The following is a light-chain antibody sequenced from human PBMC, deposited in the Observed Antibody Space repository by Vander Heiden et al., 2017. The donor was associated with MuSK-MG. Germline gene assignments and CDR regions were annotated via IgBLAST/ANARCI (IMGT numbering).Light chain of an antibody. J-gene: IGLJ2*01. V-gene: IGLV2-14*01. CDR1: SSDVGGYNY. Sequence: QSALTQPASVSGSPGQSITISCTGTSSDVGGYNYVSWYQQHPGKAPKLMIYDVSNRPSGVSNRFFGSKSGNTASLTIAGLQAEEEADYYCSSYTSSSTGVVFGGGTKLTVL. CDR2: DVS. CDR3: SSYTSSSTGVV.